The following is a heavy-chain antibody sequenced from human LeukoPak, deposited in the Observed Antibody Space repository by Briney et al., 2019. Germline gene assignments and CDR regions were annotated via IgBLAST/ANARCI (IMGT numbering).Heavy chain of an antibody. D-gene: IGHD1-26*01. J-gene: IGHJ4*02. CDR1: GFTFSTYW. CDR2: INSDGSTT. Sequence: GGSLRLSCAASGFTFSTYWMHWVRQAPGKGLVWVSRINSDGSTTTYADSVKVRFTISRDNAKNTLYLQMNSLRAEDTAVYYCARQVNLRSGSYPGYWGQGTLVTVSS. CDR3: ARQVNLRSGSYPGY. V-gene: IGHV3-74*01.